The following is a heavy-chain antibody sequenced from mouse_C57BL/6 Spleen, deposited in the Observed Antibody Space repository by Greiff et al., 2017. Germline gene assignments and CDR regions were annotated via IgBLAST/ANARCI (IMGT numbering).Heavy chain of an antibody. CDR1: GFNFSAYY. V-gene: IGHV5-16*01. CDR3: ARTGTDAMDY. J-gene: IGHJ4*01. D-gene: IGHD4-1*01. Sequence: EVHLVESEGGLVQPGRSMKLSCTASGFNFSAYYMAWVRQVPEKGLEWVAHINSDGSSTYYLDSLKSRFIISRDNAKNILYLQMSSLKSEDTATYYCARTGTDAMDYWGQGTSVTVSS. CDR2: INSDGSST.